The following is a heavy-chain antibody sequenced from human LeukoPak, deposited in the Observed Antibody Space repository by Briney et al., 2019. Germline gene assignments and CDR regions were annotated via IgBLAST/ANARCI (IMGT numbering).Heavy chain of an antibody. Sequence: ASVKVSCKASGYTFTSYAMHWVRQAPGQRLEWMGWINADNGNTKYSQKFQGRVTITRDTSASTAYMELSSLRSEDTAVYYCARARTGIAAAGDFDYWGQGTLVTVSS. CDR3: ARARTGIAAAGDFDY. V-gene: IGHV1-3*01. D-gene: IGHD6-13*01. CDR1: GYTFTSYA. CDR2: INADNGNT. J-gene: IGHJ4*02.